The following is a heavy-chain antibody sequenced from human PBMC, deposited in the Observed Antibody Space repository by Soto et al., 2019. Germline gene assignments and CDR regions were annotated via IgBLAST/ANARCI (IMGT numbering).Heavy chain of an antibody. CDR2: INGNDGST. CDR1: GFTFSSYA. Sequence: PGGSLRLSCAASGFTFSSYAMSWVRQAPGKGLEWVSTINGNDGSTYYADSVKGRFTISRDNSKNTLYLQMNSLRVEDTAVYYSAKAGTIFGVVMNNWFDPWGQGTLVTVSS. J-gene: IGHJ5*02. CDR3: AKAGTIFGVVMNNWFDP. D-gene: IGHD3-3*01. V-gene: IGHV3-23*01.